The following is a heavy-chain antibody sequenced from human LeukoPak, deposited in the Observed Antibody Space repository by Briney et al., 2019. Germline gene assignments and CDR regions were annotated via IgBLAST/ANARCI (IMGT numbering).Heavy chain of an antibody. CDR1: GFTFSYSA. D-gene: IGHD3-16*02. V-gene: IGHV3-30*03. J-gene: IGHJ4*02. CDR2: MSYDGTNK. CDR3: VVGGWESSLYRFDY. Sequence: GGSLRLSCAASGFTFSYSAMHWVRQAPDKGLEWVAVMSYDGTNKYYGDSVKGRFTISRDNSKNTLYLQMNSLNLEDTALYYCVVGGWESSLYRFDYWGQETPVTVSS.